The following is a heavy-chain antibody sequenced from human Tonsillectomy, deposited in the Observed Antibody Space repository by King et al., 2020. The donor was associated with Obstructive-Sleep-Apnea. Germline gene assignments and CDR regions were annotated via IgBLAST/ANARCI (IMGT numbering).Heavy chain of an antibody. CDR1: GYTFTSYD. V-gene: IGHV1-8*01. CDR2: MNPNSGNT. J-gene: IGHJ4*02. Sequence: VQLEESGAEVKKPGASVKVSCKASGYTFTSYDINWVRQATGQGLEWMGWMNPNSGNTGYAQKFQGRVTMTRKTSISTAYMELSSLRSEDTAVYYCAGVGEFDLRRVMVYWGQGTLVTVSS. D-gene: IGHD3-10*01. CDR3: AGVGEFDLRRVMVY.